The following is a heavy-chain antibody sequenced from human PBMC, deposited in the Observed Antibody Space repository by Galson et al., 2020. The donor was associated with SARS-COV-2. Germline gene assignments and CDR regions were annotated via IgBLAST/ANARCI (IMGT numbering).Heavy chain of an antibody. Sequence: ASETLSLTCTVSGGSISSGNYYWGWIRQHPGKGLEWIGGTHYRGSTYYNPSLKSRVTISVDTSKNQFSLKLSSVTAADTAVYYCARLVAYYDSSGYYPYLDYWGQGTLVTVSS. CDR1: GGSISSGNYY. V-gene: IGHV4-39*01. CDR2: THYRGST. J-gene: IGHJ4*02. D-gene: IGHD3-22*01. CDR3: ARLVAYYDSSGYYPYLDY.